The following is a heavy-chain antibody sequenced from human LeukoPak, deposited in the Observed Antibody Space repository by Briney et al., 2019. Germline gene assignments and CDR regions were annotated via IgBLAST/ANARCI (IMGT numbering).Heavy chain of an antibody. CDR1: GFTFSDAW. D-gene: IGHD2-15*01. CDR2: IKRRTDGGTS. CDR3: TTGYTSASHDGY. J-gene: IGHJ4*02. V-gene: IGHV3-15*07. Sequence: GGSLRLSCAASGFTFSDAWMHWVRQAPGKGLEWVGLIKRRTDGGTSNYAAPVKGRFAISRDDSEDTLFLQMDSLKSEDTGVYYCTTGYTSASHDGYWGQGTLVTASS.